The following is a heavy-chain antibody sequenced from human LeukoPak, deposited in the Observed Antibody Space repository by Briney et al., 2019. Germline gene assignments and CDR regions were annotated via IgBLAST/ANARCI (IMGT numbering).Heavy chain of an antibody. CDR1: GFTFSSYW. CDR2: ISGSGGST. V-gene: IGHV3-23*01. D-gene: IGHD3-10*01. CDR3: AKLLVRGVITNDY. J-gene: IGHJ4*02. Sequence: GGSLRLSCAASGFTFSSYWMSWVRQAPGKGLEWVSAISGSGGSTYYADSVKGRFTISRDNSKNTLYLQMNSLRAEDTAVYYCAKLLVRGVITNDYWGRGTLVTVSS.